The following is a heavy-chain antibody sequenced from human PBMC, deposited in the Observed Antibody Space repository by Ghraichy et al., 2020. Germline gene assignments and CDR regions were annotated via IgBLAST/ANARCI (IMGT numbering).Heavy chain of an antibody. Sequence: SVKVSCKASGYTFTSYGISWVRQAPGQGLEWMGWISAYNGNTNYAQKLQGRVTMTTDTSTSTAYMELRSLRSDDTAVYYCAATPDTMFYYYYGMDVWGQGTTVTVSS. J-gene: IGHJ6*02. D-gene: IGHD2-15*01. V-gene: IGHV1-18*01. CDR1: GYTFTSYG. CDR2: ISAYNGNT. CDR3: AATPDTMFYYYYGMDV.